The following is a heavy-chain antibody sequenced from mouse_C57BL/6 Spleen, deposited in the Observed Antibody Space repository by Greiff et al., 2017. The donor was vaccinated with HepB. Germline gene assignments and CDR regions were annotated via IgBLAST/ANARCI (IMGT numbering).Heavy chain of an antibody. J-gene: IGHJ3*01. CDR3: ARDGYYGFAY. CDR1: GYAFTNYL. V-gene: IGHV1-54*01. Sequence: VKLMESGAELVRPGTSVKVSCKASGYAFTNYLIEWVKQRPGQGLEWIGVINPGSGGTNYNEKFKGKATLTADKSSSTAYMQLSSLTSEDSAVYFCARDGYYGFAYWGQGTLVTVSA. D-gene: IGHD2-3*01. CDR2: INPGSGGT.